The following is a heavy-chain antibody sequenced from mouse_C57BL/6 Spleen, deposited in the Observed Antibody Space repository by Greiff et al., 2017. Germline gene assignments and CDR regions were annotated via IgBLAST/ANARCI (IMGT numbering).Heavy chain of an antibody. CDR3: TRWIHY. J-gene: IGHJ2*01. Sequence: VQLQQSGAELVRPGASVTLSCKASGYTFTDYEMHWVKQTPVHGLEWIGAIDPETGGTAYNQKFTGKAILTVDKYSSTAYMELRSLTSEDSAVYYCTRWIHYWGQGTTLTVSS. V-gene: IGHV1-15*01. CDR1: GYTFTDYE. CDR2: IDPETGGT.